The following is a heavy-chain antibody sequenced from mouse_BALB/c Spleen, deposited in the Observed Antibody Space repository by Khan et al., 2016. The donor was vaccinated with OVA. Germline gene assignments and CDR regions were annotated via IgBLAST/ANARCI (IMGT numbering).Heavy chain of an antibody. V-gene: IGHV3-2*02. D-gene: IGHD1-1*01. Sequence: QLEESGPGLVKPSQSLSLTCTVTGYSITSGYAWNWIRQFPGNKLEWMGYISYSGVTSYTPSLKSRISITRDTSENQFFLQLNSVTTEDTATYYCARGNYYGYYFDYWGQGTTLTVSS. J-gene: IGHJ2*01. CDR2: ISYSGVT. CDR3: ARGNYYGYYFDY. CDR1: GYSITSGYA.